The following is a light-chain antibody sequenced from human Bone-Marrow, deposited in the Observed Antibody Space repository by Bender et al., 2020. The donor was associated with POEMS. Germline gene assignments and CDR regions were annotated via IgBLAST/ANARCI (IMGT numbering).Light chain of an antibody. J-gene: IGLJ3*02. CDR1: SSDVGGFNF. CDR3: CSYAGSLWV. V-gene: IGLV2-11*01. Sequence: QSALTQPRLVSGPPGQTVTIPCTGTSSDVGGFNFVSWYQQHPGKAPQVIIYDVNKRPSGVPDRFSGSKSGNTAYLTISGLQAEDEADYHCCSYAGSLWVFGGGTKLTVL. CDR2: DVN.